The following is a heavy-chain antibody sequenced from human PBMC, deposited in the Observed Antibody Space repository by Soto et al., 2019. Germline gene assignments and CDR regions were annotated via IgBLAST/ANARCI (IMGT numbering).Heavy chain of an antibody. Sequence: PGGSLRLSCAASGFRLSDHGMHWVRQAPGKGLEWVAISYSDGRNKYYADSVKGRFTISRDNSKNTLDLQMNSLRGEDTALYYCARGSWQDLEDLWSQGTLVTVSS. CDR3: ARGSWQDLEDL. CDR1: GFRLSDHG. J-gene: IGHJ5*02. V-gene: IGHV3-33*01. D-gene: IGHD3-3*01. CDR2: SYSDGRNK.